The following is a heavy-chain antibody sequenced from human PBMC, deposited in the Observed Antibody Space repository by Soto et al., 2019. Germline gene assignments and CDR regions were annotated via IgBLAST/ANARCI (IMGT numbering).Heavy chain of an antibody. V-gene: IGHV6-1*01. CDR2: TYYMSKLYN. J-gene: IGHJ5*02. CDR1: GDSVSSNSAA. D-gene: IGHD3-3*01. Sequence: LSLTCAISGDSVSSNSAAWNLIRQSPSRGLEWLGSTYYMSKLYNDYAVSVKSRITINPDTSKNQFSLQLNSVTPEDTAVYYCARETPTRGNDYDFWSGIKNWFDPWGQGTLVTVSS. CDR3: ARETPTRGNDYDFWSGIKNWFDP.